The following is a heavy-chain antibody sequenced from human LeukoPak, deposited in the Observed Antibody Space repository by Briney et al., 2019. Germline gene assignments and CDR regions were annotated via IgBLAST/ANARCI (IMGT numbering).Heavy chain of an antibody. CDR1: GFTVSSNY. D-gene: IGHD6-19*01. CDR3: ARVVLAVAGRYYFDY. V-gene: IGHV3-53*04. J-gene: IGHJ4*02. CDR2: IYSGGST. Sequence: GGSLRLSCAASGFTVSSNYMSWVRQAPGKGLEWVSVIYSGGSTYYADSVKGRFTISRHNSKNTLYLQMNSLRAEDTAVYYCARVVLAVAGRYYFDYWGQGTLVTVSS.